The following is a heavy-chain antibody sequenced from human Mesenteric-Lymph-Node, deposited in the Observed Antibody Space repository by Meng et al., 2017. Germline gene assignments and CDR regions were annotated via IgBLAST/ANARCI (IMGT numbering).Heavy chain of an antibody. CDR3: ARDARGLDYARSGYQSDY. Sequence: SLKISCAASGFTFSSYEMNWVRPAPGKGLEWVSYISSSGSTIYYADSVKGRFTISRDNAKNSLYLQMNSLRAEDTAVYYCARDARGLDYARSGYQSDYWGQGTLVTVSS. CDR1: GFTFSSYE. J-gene: IGHJ4*02. V-gene: IGHV3-48*03. D-gene: IGHD3-22*01. CDR2: ISSSGSTI.